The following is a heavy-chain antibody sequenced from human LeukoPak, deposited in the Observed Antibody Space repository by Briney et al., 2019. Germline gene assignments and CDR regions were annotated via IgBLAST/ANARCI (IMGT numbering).Heavy chain of an antibody. CDR2: ISAYNGNT. Sequence: ASVKVSCKASGYTFTSYDISWLRQAPGQGLEWMGRISAYNGNTNYAQKLQGRVTMTTDTSTRTAYMELRSLRSDDTAVYFCAREYYVYYEGFDYWGQGTLVTVSS. J-gene: IGHJ4*02. CDR3: AREYYVYYEGFDY. D-gene: IGHD3-10*02. V-gene: IGHV1-18*01. CDR1: GYTFTSYD.